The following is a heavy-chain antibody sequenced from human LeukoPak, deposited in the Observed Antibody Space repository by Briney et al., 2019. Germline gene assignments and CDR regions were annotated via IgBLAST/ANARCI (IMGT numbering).Heavy chain of an antibody. V-gene: IGHV1-24*01. CDR1: GYSLSELF. Sequence: ASVKVSCKVSGYSLSELFMHWVRQAPGKGLEWMGGYDPEDNKIIYAQNFQGRVTMTEDTYTDTAYMEMSSLRSDDTAVYYCAKEIGSRYFDDWGPGTLVTVSS. CDR3: AKEIGSRYFDD. J-gene: IGHJ4*02. CDR2: YDPEDNKI. D-gene: IGHD2-21*01.